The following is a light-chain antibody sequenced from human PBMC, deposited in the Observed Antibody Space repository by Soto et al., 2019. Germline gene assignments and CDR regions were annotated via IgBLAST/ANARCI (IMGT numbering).Light chain of an antibody. CDR2: KGT. Sequence: QSVLAQPASVSGSPGQSITISCTGTSYDVGAYNSVSWYQQLPHKAPQVILYKGTQRPSGVSSRFSGSTSGNAASLTISGLQADDEADYLCCYSAPESNYVFGTGIKV. CDR3: CYSAPESNYV. J-gene: IGLJ1*01. CDR1: SYDVGAYNS. V-gene: IGLV2-23*01.